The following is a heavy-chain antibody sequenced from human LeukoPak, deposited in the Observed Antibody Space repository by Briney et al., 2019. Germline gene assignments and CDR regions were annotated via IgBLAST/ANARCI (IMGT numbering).Heavy chain of an antibody. CDR2: INPSGGST. D-gene: IGHD2-15*01. V-gene: IGHV1-46*01. CDR1: GYTFTSYY. Sequence: ASVKVSCKASGYTFTSYYMHWVRQAPGQGLEWMGIINPSGGSTSYAQKFQGRVTMTRDMSTSTVYMELSSLRSEDTAVYYCATGDCSGGSCYSFDYWGQGTLVTVSS. J-gene: IGHJ4*02. CDR3: ATGDCSGGSCYSFDY.